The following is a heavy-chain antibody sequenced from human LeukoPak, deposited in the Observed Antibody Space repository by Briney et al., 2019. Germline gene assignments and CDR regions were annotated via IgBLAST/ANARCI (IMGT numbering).Heavy chain of an antibody. J-gene: IGHJ3*02. CDR2: ISGSGGST. Sequence: GGSLRLSCAASGSTFSSYSMSWVRQAPGKGLEWVSAISGSGGSTYYADSVKGRFTISRDNSKNTLYLQMNSLRAEDTAVYYCAKFHYYDSSGSYDAFDIWGQGTMVTVSS. V-gene: IGHV3-23*01. D-gene: IGHD3-22*01. CDR3: AKFHYYDSSGSYDAFDI. CDR1: GSTFSSYS.